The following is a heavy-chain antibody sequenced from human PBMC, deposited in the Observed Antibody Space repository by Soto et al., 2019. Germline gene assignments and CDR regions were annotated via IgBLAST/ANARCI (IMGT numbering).Heavy chain of an antibody. CDR1: GASISSGDYL. D-gene: IGHD3-10*01. V-gene: IGHV4-30-4*02. CDR2: VSHDGTT. Sequence: NPSDTLSLTCTVSGASISSGDYLWSWIRQSPGKGLEWIGYVSHDGTTYYNPSLESRVAISVDTSKNQFSLKVTSVTAADTAVYYFARDACRGAGLYGIDVWGQGTRVTVSS. CDR3: ARDACRGAGLYGIDV. J-gene: IGHJ6*02.